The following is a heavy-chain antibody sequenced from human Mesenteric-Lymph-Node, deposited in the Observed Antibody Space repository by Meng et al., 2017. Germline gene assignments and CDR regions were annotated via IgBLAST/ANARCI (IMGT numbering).Heavy chain of an antibody. J-gene: IGHJ4*02. Sequence: GESLKISCAASGFTFSSYAMSWVRQAPGKGLEWVSAISGSGGSTYYADSVKGRFTISRDNSKNTLYLQMNSLRAEDTAVYYCARDDYGINDYWGQGTLVTVSS. CDR1: GFTFSSYA. D-gene: IGHD3-9*01. CDR3: ARDDYGINDY. CDR2: ISGSGGST. V-gene: IGHV3-23*01.